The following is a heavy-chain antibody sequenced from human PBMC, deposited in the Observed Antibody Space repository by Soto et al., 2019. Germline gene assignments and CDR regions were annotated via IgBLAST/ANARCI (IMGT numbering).Heavy chain of an antibody. CDR2: IYHSGST. V-gene: IGHV4-4*02. CDR1: GGSISSSNW. D-gene: IGHD3-3*01. J-gene: IGHJ6*02. CDR3: ARDMGITIFGVVRAQRHYGMDV. Sequence: QVQLQESGPGLVKPSGTLSLTCAVSGGSISSSNWWSWVRQPPGKGLEWIGEIYHSGSTNYNPSLKSRVTISVDKSKNQFSLKLSSVTAADTAVYYCARDMGITIFGVVRAQRHYGMDVWGQGTTVTVSS.